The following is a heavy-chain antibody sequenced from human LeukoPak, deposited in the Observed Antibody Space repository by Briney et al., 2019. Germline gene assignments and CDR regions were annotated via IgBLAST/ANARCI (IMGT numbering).Heavy chain of an antibody. V-gene: IGHV4-4*02. CDR1: GGSISSNNW. CDR2: IFHSGSS. D-gene: IGHD2-2*02. CDR3: ARSYCSSTSCYNYYFDY. Sequence: PSETLSLTCAVSGGSISSNNWWSWVRQPPGKGLEWIGEIFHSGSSNYTPSLKSRVTISVDRSKNQFSLKLSSVTAADTAVYYCARSYCSSTSCYNYYFDYWGQGTLVTVSS. J-gene: IGHJ4*02.